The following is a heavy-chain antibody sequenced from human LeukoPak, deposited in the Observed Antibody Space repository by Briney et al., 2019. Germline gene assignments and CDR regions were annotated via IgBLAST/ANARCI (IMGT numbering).Heavy chain of an antibody. CDR3: ARDPGYYNHDWYFDL. J-gene: IGHJ2*01. V-gene: IGHV4-4*07. CDR2: IHTSGNA. Sequence: SETLSLTCTVSGGSLSSYYWFWIRKPAGKGREWIGRIHTSGNADYNPSLKSRVTMSEDTSKNTFSLKLRHVTAADTAVYYCARDPGYYNHDWYFDLWGRGTLVTVSS. CDR1: GGSLSSYY. D-gene: IGHD4-17*01.